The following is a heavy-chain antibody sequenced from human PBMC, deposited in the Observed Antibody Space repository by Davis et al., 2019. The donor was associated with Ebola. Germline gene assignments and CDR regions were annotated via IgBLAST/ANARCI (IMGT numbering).Heavy chain of an antibody. J-gene: IGHJ4*02. Sequence: GGSLRLSCAASGFTFSDYYISWIRQAPGKGLEWVSSISSSSSYIYYADSVKGRFTISRDNAKNSLYLQMNSLRAEDTAVYYCARDMRGLGYCSGGSCLTLDYWGQGTLVTVSS. CDR2: ISSSSSYI. CDR1: GFTFSDYY. CDR3: ARDMRGLGYCSGGSCLTLDY. D-gene: IGHD2-15*01. V-gene: IGHV3-11*06.